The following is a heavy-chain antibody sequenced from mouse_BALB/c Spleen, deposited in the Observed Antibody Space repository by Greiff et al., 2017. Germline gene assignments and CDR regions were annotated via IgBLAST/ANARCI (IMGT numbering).Heavy chain of an antibody. J-gene: IGHJ4*01. D-gene: IGHD1-1*01. CDR2: ISSGSSTI. Sequence: EVKLMESGGGLVQPGGSRKLSCAASGFTFSSFGMHWVRQAPEKGLEWVAYISSGSSTIYYADTVKGRFTISRDNPKNTLFLQMTSLRSEDTAMYYCARSVDYYGSSYDGYAMDYWGQGTSVTVSS. V-gene: IGHV5-17*02. CDR3: ARSVDYYGSSYDGYAMDY. CDR1: GFTFSSFG.